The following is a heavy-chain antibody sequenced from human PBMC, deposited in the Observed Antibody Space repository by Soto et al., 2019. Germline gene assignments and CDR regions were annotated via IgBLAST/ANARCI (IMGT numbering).Heavy chain of an antibody. D-gene: IGHD1-26*01. CDR2: INNDGTST. J-gene: IGHJ4*02. CDR3: TRDENGVGPNQDY. CDR1: GFTFSHYW. Sequence: EMQLVESGGGLVQPGGSLRLSCAASGFTFSHYWMHWVRQVPGKGLVWVSRINNDGTSTFYADSVKGRFTVSRDNAKNTLYLQMNSLRAEDTALYYCTRDENGVGPNQDYWGQGTLVTVSS. V-gene: IGHV3-74*01.